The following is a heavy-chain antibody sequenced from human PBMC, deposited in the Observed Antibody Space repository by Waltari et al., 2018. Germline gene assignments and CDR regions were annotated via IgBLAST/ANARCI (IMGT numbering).Heavy chain of an antibody. J-gene: IGHJ3*02. Sequence: VQLVESGGGVVQSGRCLRHSCVGSRFTFPNHGLNLVRQAPGKGLEWVAVIWYDGSNKNYVDSVKGRFTISRDNSKNTMYLEMNRLRAEDTAVYFCARGDGGSGLGASDIWGQGTMVTVSS. CDR3: ARGDGGSGLGASDI. V-gene: IGHV3-33*01. CDR2: IWYDGSNK. CDR1: RFTFPNHG. D-gene: IGHD3-3*01.